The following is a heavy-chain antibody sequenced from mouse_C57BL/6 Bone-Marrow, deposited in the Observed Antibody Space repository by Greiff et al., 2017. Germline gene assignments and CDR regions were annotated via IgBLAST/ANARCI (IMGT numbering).Heavy chain of an antibody. CDR3: ARQVLFTTVTPYFDY. D-gene: IGHD1-1*01. J-gene: IGHJ2*01. Sequence: EVQGVESGGGLVKPGGSLKLSCAASGFTFSDYGMHWVRQAPEKGLEWVAYISSGSSTIYYADTVTGRFTISRDNAKNTLFLQMTSLRSEDTAMYYCARQVLFTTVTPYFDYWGQGTTLTVSS. CDR2: ISSGSSTI. V-gene: IGHV5-17*01. CDR1: GFTFSDYG.